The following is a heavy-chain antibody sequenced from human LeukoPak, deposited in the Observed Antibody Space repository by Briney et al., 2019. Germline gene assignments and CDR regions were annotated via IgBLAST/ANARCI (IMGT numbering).Heavy chain of an antibody. CDR3: TRVGTSGYTADY. V-gene: IGHV3-48*04. CDR2: ISSTSRNI. CDR1: GFDFSIYS. D-gene: IGHD3-22*01. J-gene: IGHJ4*02. Sequence: GGSLRLSCAASGFDFSIYSKNGARQAPGKGLEWISYISSTSRNIYFADSVKGRFTISRDNGQNSVSLQMNSLRAEDTAVYFCTRVGTSGYTADYWGQGTRVTVSS.